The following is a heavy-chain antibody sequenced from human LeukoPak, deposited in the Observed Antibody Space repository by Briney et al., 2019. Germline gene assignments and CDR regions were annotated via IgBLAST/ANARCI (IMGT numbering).Heavy chain of an antibody. CDR3: ARHRILDIDY. Sequence: PSETLSLTCAVYGGSFSGYYWSWIRQPPGKGLEWIREINHSGSTNYNPSLKSRVTISVDTSKNQFSLKLSSVTAADTAVYYCARHRILDIDYWGQGTLVTVSS. CDR2: INHSGST. V-gene: IGHV4-34*01. J-gene: IGHJ4*02. CDR1: GGSFSGYY.